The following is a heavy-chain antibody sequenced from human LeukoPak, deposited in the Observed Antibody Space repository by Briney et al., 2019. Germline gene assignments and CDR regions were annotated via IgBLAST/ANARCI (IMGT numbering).Heavy chain of an antibody. J-gene: IGHJ5*02. CDR1: GGTFSSYA. D-gene: IGHD6-19*01. Sequence: SVKVSCKASGGTFSSYAISWVRQAPGQGLEWMGGIIPIFGTANYAQKFQGRVTITADESTSTAYMELSSLRSEDTAVYYCARGLAVAGTGNWFDPWGRGTLVTVSS. CDR3: ARGLAVAGTGNWFDP. CDR2: IIPIFGTA. V-gene: IGHV1-69*13.